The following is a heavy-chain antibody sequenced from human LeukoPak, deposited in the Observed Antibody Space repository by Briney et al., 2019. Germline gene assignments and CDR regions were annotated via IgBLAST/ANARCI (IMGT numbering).Heavy chain of an antibody. V-gene: IGHV3-30*18. J-gene: IGHJ4*02. CDR3: AKARRGAVATYYFDY. CDR1: GFTFSSYG. Sequence: GRSLRLSCAASGFTFSSYGMHWVRQAPGKGLEWVAVISYDGSNKYYADSVKGRFTISRDNSKNTLYLQMNSLRAEDTAVYYCAKARRGAVATYYFDYWGQGTLVTVSS. D-gene: IGHD6-19*01. CDR2: ISYDGSNK.